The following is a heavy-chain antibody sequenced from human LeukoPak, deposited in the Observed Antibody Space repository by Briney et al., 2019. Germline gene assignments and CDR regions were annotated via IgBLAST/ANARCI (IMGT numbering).Heavy chain of an antibody. Sequence: GGSLRLSCAASGFTFSSYAMSWVRQAPGKGLEWVSGISGSGDSTYYADFVKGRFTISRDNSKNALYLQMNSLRAEDTAIYYCAKDKRMDVWGLGTTVTVSS. J-gene: IGHJ6*02. CDR3: AKDKRMDV. CDR1: GFTFSSYA. V-gene: IGHV3-23*01. CDR2: ISGSGDST.